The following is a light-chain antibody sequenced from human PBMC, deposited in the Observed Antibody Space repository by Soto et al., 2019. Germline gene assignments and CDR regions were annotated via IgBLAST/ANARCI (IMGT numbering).Light chain of an antibody. CDR2: DTS. CDR1: QSVSSY. Sequence: EIVLTQSPATLSLSPGERATLSCRASQSVSSYLAWYQQKPGQAPRLLIYDTSSRATGIPARFSGSGSGTDFTLTISGLEAEDFAVYYCQQRSNWQYTFGLGTRLEIK. J-gene: IGKJ2*01. V-gene: IGKV3-11*01. CDR3: QQRSNWQYT.